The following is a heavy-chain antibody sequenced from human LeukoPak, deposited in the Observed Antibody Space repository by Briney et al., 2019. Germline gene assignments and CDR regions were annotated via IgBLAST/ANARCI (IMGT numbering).Heavy chain of an antibody. J-gene: IGHJ4*02. V-gene: IGHV4-31*03. Sequence: SQTLSLTCTVSGGSISSGGYYWSWLRQHPGKGLEWIGYIYYSGSTYYNPSLKSRVTISVDTSKNQFSLKLSSVTAADTAVYYCARDSGYSNYDVYYFDYWGQGTLVTVSS. D-gene: IGHD4-11*01. CDR3: ARDSGYSNYDVYYFDY. CDR2: IYYSGST. CDR1: GGSISSGGYY.